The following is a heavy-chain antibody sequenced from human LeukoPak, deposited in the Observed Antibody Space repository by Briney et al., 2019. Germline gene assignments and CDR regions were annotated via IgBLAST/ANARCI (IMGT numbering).Heavy chain of an antibody. CDR1: GFTLSSFE. CDR3: TTLLWFGEPDY. D-gene: IGHD3-10*01. CDR2: IKSKTDGGTT. J-gene: IGHJ4*02. Sequence: GGSLRLSCAASGFTLSSFEMNWVRQAPGKGLEWVGRIKSKTDGGTTDYAAPVKGRFTISRDDSKNTLYLQMNSLKTEDTAVYYCTTLLWFGEPDYWGQGTLVTVSS. V-gene: IGHV3-15*01.